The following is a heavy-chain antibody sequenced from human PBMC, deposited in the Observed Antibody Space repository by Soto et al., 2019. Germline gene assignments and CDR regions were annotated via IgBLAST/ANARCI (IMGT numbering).Heavy chain of an antibody. V-gene: IGHV3-9*01. CDR3: AKDIDSNYDFEAGAFDI. J-gene: IGHJ3*02. CDR1: GFTFDDYA. Sequence: EVQLVESGGGLVQPGRSLRLSCAASGFTFDDYAMHWVRQAPGKGLGWVSGISWNSGSIGYADSVKGRFTISRDNAKNSLYLQMNSLRAEDTALYYCAKDIDSNYDFEAGAFDIWGQGTMVTVSS. CDR2: ISWNSGSI. D-gene: IGHD4-4*01.